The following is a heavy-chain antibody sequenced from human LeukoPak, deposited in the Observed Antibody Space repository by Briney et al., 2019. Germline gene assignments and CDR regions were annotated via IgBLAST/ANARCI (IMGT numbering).Heavy chain of an antibody. J-gene: IGHJ4*02. Sequence: GGSLRLSCAGSGFTFSSYAMHWVRQAPGKGLGYVSGISSNGGSTYHANSVKGRFTISRDNSKNTLYLQMGSLRAEDMALYYCAREYCTNGVCYKRFDYWGQGTLVTVSS. D-gene: IGHD2-8*01. CDR1: GFTFSSYA. CDR2: ISSNGGST. CDR3: AREYCTNGVCYKRFDY. V-gene: IGHV3-64*01.